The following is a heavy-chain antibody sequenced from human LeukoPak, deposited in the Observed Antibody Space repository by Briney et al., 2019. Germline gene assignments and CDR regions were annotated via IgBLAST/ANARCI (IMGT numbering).Heavy chain of an antibody. D-gene: IGHD2-15*01. CDR2: INTDGSST. Sequence: PGGSLRLSCAASGFTFSNYWMHWVRQAPGKGLAWVSRINTDGSSTTYADSVKGRFTISRDNSKNSLSLQMDSLTTEDTALYYCAKEGYSHTSNYFDNWGQGILVTVSS. J-gene: IGHJ4*02. CDR1: GFTFSNYW. V-gene: IGHV3-74*01. CDR3: AKEGYSHTSNYFDN.